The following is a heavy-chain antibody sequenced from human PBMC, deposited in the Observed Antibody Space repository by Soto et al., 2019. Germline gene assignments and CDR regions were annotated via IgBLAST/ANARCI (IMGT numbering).Heavy chain of an antibody. V-gene: IGHV4-59*01. D-gene: IGHD3-3*01. Sequence: XETLSLTCTGSGGSISSYCWSWIRQPPGKGLEWIGYIYYSGSTNYNPSLKSRVTISVDTSKNQFSLKLSSVTAADTAVYYCARLSDFWSGYPYGMDVWGQGTTVAVSS. CDR2: IYYSGST. CDR3: ARLSDFWSGYPYGMDV. CDR1: GGSISSYC. J-gene: IGHJ6*02.